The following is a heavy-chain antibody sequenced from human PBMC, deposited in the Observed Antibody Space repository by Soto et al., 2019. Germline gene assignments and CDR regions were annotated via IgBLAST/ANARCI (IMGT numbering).Heavy chain of an antibody. CDR2: ISAYNGNT. J-gene: IGHJ6*03. D-gene: IGHD2-2*01. CDR1: GYTFTSYG. CDR3: ARDRCSSTNCYANYYYYMDV. Sequence: ASVKVSCKASGYTFTSYGISWVRQAPGQGLEWMGWISAYNGNTNYAQKLQGRVTMTTDTSTSTAYMELRSLRSDDTAVYYCARDRCSSTNCYANYYYYMDVWGKGTTVTVSS. V-gene: IGHV1-18*01.